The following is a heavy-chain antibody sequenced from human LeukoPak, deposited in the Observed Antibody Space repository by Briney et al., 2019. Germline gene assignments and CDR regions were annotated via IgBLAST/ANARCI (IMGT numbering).Heavy chain of an antibody. J-gene: IGHJ4*02. V-gene: IGHV3-30-3*01. CDR2: VSKDGNNI. CDR1: GFDFINFH. CDR3: ARDFLWLVDY. Sequence: GGSLRLSCAASGFDFINFHIQWDRQAPGKWLEWVAFVSKDGNNIFYTDSVKGRFTISRDNSKSTLYLQMNSLRADDTAIYYCARDFLWLVDYWGQGTLVTVSS. D-gene: IGHD6-19*01.